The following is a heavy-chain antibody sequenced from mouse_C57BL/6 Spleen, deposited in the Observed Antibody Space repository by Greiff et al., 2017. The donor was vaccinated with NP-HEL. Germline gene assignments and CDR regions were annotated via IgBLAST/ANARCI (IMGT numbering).Heavy chain of an antibody. V-gene: IGHV1-55*01. CDR2: IYPGSGST. D-gene: IGHD2-5*01. Sequence: QVQLQQPGAELVKPGASVKMSCKASGYTFTSYWITWVKQRPGQGLEWIGDIYPGSGSTNYNEKFKSKATLTVDTSSSTAYMQLSSLTSEDSAVYYGARAGSNSAWFAYWGQGTLVTVSA. CDR3: ARAGSNSAWFAY. CDR1: GYTFTSYW. J-gene: IGHJ3*01.